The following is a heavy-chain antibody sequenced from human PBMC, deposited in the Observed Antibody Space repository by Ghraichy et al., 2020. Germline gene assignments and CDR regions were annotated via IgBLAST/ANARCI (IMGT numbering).Heavy chain of an antibody. CDR2: IKSKTDGGTT. Sequence: GGSLRLSCAASGFTFSNAWMSWVRQAPGKGLEWVGRIKSKTDGGTTDYAAPVKGRFTISRDDSKNTLYLQMNSLKTEDTAVYYCTTHIVVVTDYLTISKGYAFDIWGQGTMVTVSS. CDR1: GFTFSNAW. V-gene: IGHV3-15*01. J-gene: IGHJ3*02. CDR3: TTHIVVVTDYLTISKGYAFDI. D-gene: IGHD2-21*02.